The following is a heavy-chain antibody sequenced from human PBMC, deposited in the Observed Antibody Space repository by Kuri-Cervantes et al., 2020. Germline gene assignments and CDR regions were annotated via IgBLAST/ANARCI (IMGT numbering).Heavy chain of an antibody. CDR1: GFTFSNHG. CDR3: ARWGNWKVMDY. V-gene: IGHV3-33*01. J-gene: IGHJ4*02. Sequence: GGSLRLSCAASGFTFSNHGMHWVRQAPGKGLEWVAVIWYDGSNKYYTDSVKGRFTISSDNSKNTLYLQMNSLRVEDTAVYYCARWGNWKVMDYWGQGTLVTVSS. CDR2: IWYDGSNK. D-gene: IGHD1-20*01.